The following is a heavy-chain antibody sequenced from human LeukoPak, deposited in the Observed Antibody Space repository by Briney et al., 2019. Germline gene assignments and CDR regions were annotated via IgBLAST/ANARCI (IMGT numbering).Heavy chain of an antibody. D-gene: IGHD5-12*01. Sequence: SETLSLTCTVSGGSISGYFWSWIRQPAGKGLEWIGRIYSSGSNNYNPSLKSRVTMSLDTSKNHLSLNLSSVTAADTAVYYCAREPTSGREPTSGRPLDYWGQGTLITVSS. V-gene: IGHV4-4*07. CDR3: AREPTSGREPTSGRPLDY. J-gene: IGHJ4*02. CDR1: GGSISGYF. CDR2: IYSSGSN.